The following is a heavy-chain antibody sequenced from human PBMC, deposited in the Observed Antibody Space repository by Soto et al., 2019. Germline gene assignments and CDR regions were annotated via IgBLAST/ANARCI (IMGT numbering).Heavy chain of an antibody. J-gene: IGHJ5*02. Sequence: QVQLQQWGAGLLKPSETLSLTCAVYGGSFSGYYWSWIRQPPGKGLEWIGEINHSGSTNYNPSLTDLATIAVDTSKTQFSLKLSSVTAADPAVYYCARERAVLLWFGEQNWFDPWGQGTLVTVSS. D-gene: IGHD3-10*01. CDR1: GGSFSGYY. CDR3: ARERAVLLWFGEQNWFDP. V-gene: IGHV4-34*01. CDR2: INHSGST.